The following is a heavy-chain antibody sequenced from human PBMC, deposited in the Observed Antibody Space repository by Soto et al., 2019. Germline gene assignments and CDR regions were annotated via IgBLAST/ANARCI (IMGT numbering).Heavy chain of an antibody. V-gene: IGHV3-33*01. CDR2: IWYDGSNK. Sequence: PGGSLRLSCAASGFTFSSYGMHWVRQAPGKGLEWVAVIWYDGSNKYYADSVKGRFTISRDNSKNTLYLQMNSLRAEDTAVYYCARDSRPLMTTRSFLDYWGQGTLVTVSS. J-gene: IGHJ4*02. CDR1: GFTFSSYG. CDR3: ARDSRPLMTTRSFLDY. D-gene: IGHD4-4*01.